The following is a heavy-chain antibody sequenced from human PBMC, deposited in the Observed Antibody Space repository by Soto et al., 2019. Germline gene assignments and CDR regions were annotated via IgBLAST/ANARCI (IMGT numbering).Heavy chain of an antibody. D-gene: IGHD2-2*01. J-gene: IGHJ4*02. Sequence: QVQLVQSGAEVKKPGASVKVSCKASGYTFTSNDINWVRQAPGQGPEWMGWMNPDNGKTGFAQKFQCRITMTRNTSISTAYMELSSLRSDDTAVYFCARPLCSSTRCGPYFFDSWGQGSLVTVSS. CDR2: MNPDNGKT. V-gene: IGHV1-8*01. CDR1: GYTFTSND. CDR3: ARPLCSSTRCGPYFFDS.